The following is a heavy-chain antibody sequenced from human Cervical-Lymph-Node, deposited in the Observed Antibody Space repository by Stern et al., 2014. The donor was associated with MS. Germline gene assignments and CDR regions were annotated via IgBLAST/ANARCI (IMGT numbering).Heavy chain of an antibody. Sequence: VQLVQSGAEVKKPGSSLNVSCKTSGGAFSSSYAITWMRQAPGQGLEWMGRTIPTLGLANYAQKFQGRVTISADPSTSTTYMELSSLRSEDTAVYYCARGVVSNRAAATLHNLFDPWGQGTLVTVSS. CDR3: ARGVVSNRAAATLHNLFDP. D-gene: IGHD2-15*01. CDR1: GGAFSSSYA. CDR2: TIPTLGLA. J-gene: IGHJ5*02. V-gene: IGHV1-69*04.